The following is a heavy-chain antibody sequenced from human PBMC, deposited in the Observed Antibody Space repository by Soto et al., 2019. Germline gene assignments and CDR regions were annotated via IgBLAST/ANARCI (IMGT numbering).Heavy chain of an antibody. J-gene: IGHJ4*02. V-gene: IGHV3-7*01. CDR3: ARERNVGD. CDR1: GFTFSKYW. CDR2: IKRDGSEK. Sequence: GSLRLSCVASGFTFSKYWMTWVRQAPGKGLEWVAHIKRDGSEKNYVDSVKGRFTISRDNAKNSLYLQMNSLRAEDTAVYYCARERNVGDWGQGTLVTVSS. D-gene: IGHD3-16*01.